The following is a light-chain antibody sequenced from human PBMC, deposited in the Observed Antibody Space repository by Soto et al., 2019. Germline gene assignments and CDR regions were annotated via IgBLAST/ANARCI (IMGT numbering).Light chain of an antibody. V-gene: IGKV1-39*01. Sequence: DIQMTQSPSSLSASVGDRVTITCRASQSISSYLNWYQQKPGKAPKLLIYAASSLQSGVPSRFSGSGSGTDFTLTISSLQPEAFATYYCQQSYSTPGFTFGPGTKVDIK. CDR3: QQSYSTPGFT. CDR2: AAS. J-gene: IGKJ3*01. CDR1: QSISSY.